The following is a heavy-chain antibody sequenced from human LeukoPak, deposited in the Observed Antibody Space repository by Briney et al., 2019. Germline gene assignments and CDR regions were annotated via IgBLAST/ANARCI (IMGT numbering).Heavy chain of an antibody. D-gene: IGHD2-2*01. V-gene: IGHV1-2*02. CDR2: INPNSYGT. CDR1: GYTFTGYC. J-gene: IGHJ4*02. Sequence: GASVKLSCKASGYTFTGYCVHWVRQSPGQGLEWMGGINPNSYGTNYAQNFQGRVTMNRDTSRSTAHMELSRLRSDDTAVYSCARGRTVVPAANLDYWGKGTLVTVSS. CDR3: ARGRTVVPAANLDY.